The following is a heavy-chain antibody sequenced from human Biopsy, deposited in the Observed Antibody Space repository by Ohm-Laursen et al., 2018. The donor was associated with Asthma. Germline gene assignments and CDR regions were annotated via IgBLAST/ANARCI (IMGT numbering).Heavy chain of an antibody. Sequence: SLRLSCAASGFTFHNYVMHWVRQAPGKGLEWVAGIFFDGSNKYYADSVKGRFTISRDSSKDTLYLQVNSLRGDDTAVYYCARGKTWGRSYYFDYWGQGTLVTVSS. CDR3: ARGKTWGRSYYFDY. D-gene: IGHD6-6*01. CDR2: IFFDGSNK. V-gene: IGHV3-30-3*01. CDR1: GFTFHNYV. J-gene: IGHJ4*02.